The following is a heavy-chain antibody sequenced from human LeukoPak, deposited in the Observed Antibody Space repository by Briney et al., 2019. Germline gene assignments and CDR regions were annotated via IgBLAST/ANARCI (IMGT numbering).Heavy chain of an antibody. V-gene: IGHV3-11*06. CDR1: GFTFSDYY. D-gene: IGHD6-19*01. CDR3: ARDPLGQWLVQSYYFDY. CDR2: ISSGSSYT. J-gene: IGHJ4*02. Sequence: SGGSLRLSCAASGFTFSDYYMSWIRQAPGKGLEWVSYISSGSSYTNYADSVKGRFTISRDNAKNSLYLQMNSLRAEDTAVYYCARDPLGQWLVQSYYFDYWGQGTLVTVSS.